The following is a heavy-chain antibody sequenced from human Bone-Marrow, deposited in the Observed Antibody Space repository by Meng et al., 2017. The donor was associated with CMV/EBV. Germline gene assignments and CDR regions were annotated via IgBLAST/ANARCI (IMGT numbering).Heavy chain of an antibody. CDR3: AREGLREAY. Sequence: RLYCEASGYIFRKYAMSWVRQAPGKGLEWVSSISGDTIETYYADSVRGRFTISRDNSRNMLYLQMNYLRAEDTAIYYCAREGLREAYWGQGTLVTVSS. CDR1: GYIFRKYA. D-gene: IGHD3-10*01. CDR2: ISGDTIET. V-gene: IGHV3-23*01. J-gene: IGHJ4*02.